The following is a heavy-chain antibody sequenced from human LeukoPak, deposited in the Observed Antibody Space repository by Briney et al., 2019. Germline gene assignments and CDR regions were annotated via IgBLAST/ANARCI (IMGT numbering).Heavy chain of an antibody. V-gene: IGHV4-4*07. CDR3: TRGKVVAGTPGQNSWDH. D-gene: IGHD6-19*01. J-gene: IGHJ4*02. CDR2: IHTSGST. CDR1: GGSISSYY. Sequence: SETLSLTCTVSGGSISSYYWSWIRQPAGKGLEWIGRIHTSGSTIYNPSLKSRVTMSVDTSKNQFSLKLSSVTAADTAVYYCTRGKVVAGTPGQNSWDHWGQGTLVIVSS.